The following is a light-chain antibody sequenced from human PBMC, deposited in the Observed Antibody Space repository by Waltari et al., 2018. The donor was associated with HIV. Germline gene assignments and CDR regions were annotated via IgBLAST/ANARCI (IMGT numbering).Light chain of an antibody. CDR3: CSFAGRYTYV. CDR2: DVN. V-gene: IGLV2-11*01. Sequence: QSALTQPPSVSGSPGQSVTISCTGTTSDVGAYNYVSWYQQHPGEAPKFVIFDVNKRPSGFPDRFSGSKSGNTASLTISGLLPEDEGDYYCCSFAGRYTYVFGTGTKLTAL. CDR1: TSDVGAYNY. J-gene: IGLJ1*01.